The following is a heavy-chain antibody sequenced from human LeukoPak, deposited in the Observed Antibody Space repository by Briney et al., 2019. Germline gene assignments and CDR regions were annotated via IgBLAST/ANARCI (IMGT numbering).Heavy chain of an antibody. CDR2: IYYSGST. D-gene: IGHD3-22*01. Sequence: SETLSLTCTVSGGSISNYYWSWIRQPPGKGLEWIGYIYYSGSTKYNPSLKSRVTISVDTSKNQFSLRLSSVTAADTAVYYCARDRYYDSTNNWFDPWGQGTLVTVSS. CDR3: ARDRYYDSTNNWFDP. J-gene: IGHJ5*02. CDR1: GGSISNYY. V-gene: IGHV4-59*01.